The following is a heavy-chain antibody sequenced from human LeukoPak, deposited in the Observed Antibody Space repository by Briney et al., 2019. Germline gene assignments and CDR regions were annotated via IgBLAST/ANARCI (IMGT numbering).Heavy chain of an antibody. Sequence: GGSLRLSCAASGFTVSSNYMSWVRQAPGKGLEWVSYISSSGSTIYYADSVKGRFTISRDNAKNSLYLQMNSLRAEDTAVYYCARGSVAIYDFWSGSDDAFDIWGQGTMVTVSS. CDR2: ISSSGSTI. D-gene: IGHD3-3*01. J-gene: IGHJ3*02. CDR1: GFTVSSNY. CDR3: ARGSVAIYDFWSGSDDAFDI. V-gene: IGHV3-11*04.